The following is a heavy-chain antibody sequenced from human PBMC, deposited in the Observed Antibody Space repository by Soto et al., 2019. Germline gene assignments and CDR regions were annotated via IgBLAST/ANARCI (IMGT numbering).Heavy chain of an antibody. CDR1: GFTFKTHA. V-gene: IGHV3-30*18. Sequence: QVQLVESGGGLVQPGTSLRLSCAASGFTFKTHAMHWVRQAPGKRLEWMAVIAYDGNEKFYADSVKGRFTISRDNSRNALYLQINTLRNEDTAVYYCGKDVGDYVPYYYGVDVWGQGTKVPVSS. CDR3: GKDVGDYVPYYYGVDV. J-gene: IGHJ6*02. D-gene: IGHD1-26*01. CDR2: IAYDGNEK.